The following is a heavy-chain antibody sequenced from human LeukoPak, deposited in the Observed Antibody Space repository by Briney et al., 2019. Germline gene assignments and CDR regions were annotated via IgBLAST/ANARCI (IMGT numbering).Heavy chain of an antibody. D-gene: IGHD4-11*01. CDR1: GFTFSSYG. J-gene: IGHJ4*02. V-gene: IGHV3-33*01. CDR2: IWYYGSNK. CDR3: AREDSSETTALDY. Sequence: GGSLRLSCAASGFTFSSYGMHCVRQAPGKGLEWVAVIWYYGSNKYYADSVKGRFTISRENSKNTLYLQMNSLRAEDTAVYYCAREDSSETTALDYWGQGTLVTVSS.